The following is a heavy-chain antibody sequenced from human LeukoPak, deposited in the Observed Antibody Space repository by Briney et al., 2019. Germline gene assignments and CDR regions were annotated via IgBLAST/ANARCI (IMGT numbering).Heavy chain of an antibody. CDR3: AKDRGGSYPNWFDP. Sequence: GGSLRLSCAVSGFTFSIYGMTWVRQAPGEGLEWVSAICGSGCGGTTYYADSVKGRFTVSRDNSKNTLYLQMNSLTAEDTAVYYCAKDRGGSYPNWFDPWGQGTLVTVSS. V-gene: IGHV3-23*01. CDR1: GFTFSIYG. D-gene: IGHD1-26*01. CDR2: ICGSGCGGTT. J-gene: IGHJ5*02.